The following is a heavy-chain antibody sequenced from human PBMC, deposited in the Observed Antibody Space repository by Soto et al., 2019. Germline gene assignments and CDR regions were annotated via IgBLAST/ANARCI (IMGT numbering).Heavy chain of an antibody. Sequence: GGSLRLSCAASGFTFSTYDMHWVRQPTGKGLEWVSAIGIVGDTYYPGSVKGRFTISRENAKNSLYLQIDSLRVEDTAIYYCVREAGRGSGGVQELDYWGQGTLVTVSS. CDR3: VREAGRGSGGVQELDY. D-gene: IGHD1-26*01. V-gene: IGHV3-13*01. J-gene: IGHJ4*02. CDR1: GFTFSTYD. CDR2: IGIVGDT.